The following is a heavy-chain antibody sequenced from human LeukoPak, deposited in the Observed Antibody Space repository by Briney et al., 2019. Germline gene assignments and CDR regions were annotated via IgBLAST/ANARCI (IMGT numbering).Heavy chain of an antibody. CDR2: IHYTGAT. D-gene: IGHD3-9*01. J-gene: IGHJ4*02. CDR3: ARGNILTGYCFDF. CDR1: DGCVAGYY. Sequence: PSETLSLTCAVYDGCVAGYYWSWIRQTPGRGLEWVGEIHYTGATSYNPSLKSRATISTDTSKNQFSLRLSSVTAADTAVYYCARGNILTGYCFDFWGQGALVTVSS. V-gene: IGHV4-34*01.